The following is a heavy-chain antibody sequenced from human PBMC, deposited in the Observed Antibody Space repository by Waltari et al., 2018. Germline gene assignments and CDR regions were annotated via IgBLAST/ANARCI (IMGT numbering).Heavy chain of an antibody. CDR2: SSRSGSTI. J-gene: IGHJ4*02. V-gene: IGHV3-48*03. CDR3: AKDDGGIGGYSYNWRLLGLDY. D-gene: IGHD2-15*01. Sequence: EVQLVESGGGLVQPGGSLRLSCAASGFTFSSYEMNWVRQAPGKGLEWVSYSSRSGSTIYYADSGKGGFTISRDNSKNTLDLQMSSLRVEDTARYYCAKDDGGIGGYSYNWRLLGLDYWGQGTLVTVSS. CDR1: GFTFSSYE.